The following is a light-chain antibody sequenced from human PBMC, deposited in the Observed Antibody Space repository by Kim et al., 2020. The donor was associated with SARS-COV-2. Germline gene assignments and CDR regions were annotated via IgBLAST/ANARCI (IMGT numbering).Light chain of an antibody. V-gene: IGLV2-14*01. Sequence: QSVLTQPASVSGSPGQSITISCTGTSSDVDDYNYVSWYQQHPGKAPKLMIYEVTKRPSGVSYHFSGSKSGNTASLTISGLQAEDEADYYCSSYTSSSGLMVFGGGTQLTVL. CDR1: SSDVDDYNY. J-gene: IGLJ3*02. CDR2: EVT. CDR3: SSYTSSSGLMV.